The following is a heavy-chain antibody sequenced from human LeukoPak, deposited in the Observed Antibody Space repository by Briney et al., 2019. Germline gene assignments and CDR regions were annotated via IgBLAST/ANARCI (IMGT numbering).Heavy chain of an antibody. Sequence: GGSLRLSCAASGFTFSSYGMNWVRQAPGKGLEWISYISSRGSTIYYADAGKGRFTTSRDNAKNSLYLQMNSLRVADTAVYYCARASAPPSFYYYYGMDVWGQGTTVTVSS. CDR2: ISSRGSTI. J-gene: IGHJ6*02. CDR3: ARASAPPSFYYYYGMDV. V-gene: IGHV3-48*04. CDR1: GFTFSSYG.